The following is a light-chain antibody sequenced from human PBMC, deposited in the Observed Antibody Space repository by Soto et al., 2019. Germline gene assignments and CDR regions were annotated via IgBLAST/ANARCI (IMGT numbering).Light chain of an antibody. CDR1: QSISSY. CDR2: AAS. V-gene: IGKV1-39*01. Sequence: DIQMTQSPSSLSASVGDRVTITCRASQSISSYLNWYQQKPGKAPKLLICAASSLQSGVPARFSASGSGTDFTLTISDVQPEDFALYYCHQRQSWPRTFGQGTKVDIK. J-gene: IGKJ1*01. CDR3: HQRQSWPRT.